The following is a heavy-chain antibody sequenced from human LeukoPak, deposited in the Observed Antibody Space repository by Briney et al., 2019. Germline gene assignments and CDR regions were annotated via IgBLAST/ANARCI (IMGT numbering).Heavy chain of an antibody. Sequence: GGSLRLSCAASGFTFSSYAMHWVRQAPGKGLEWVSYISSSSSTIYYADSVKGRFTISRDNAKNSLYLQMNSLRAEDTAVYYCARDWDIVVVPAAIADVWGQGTTVTVSS. D-gene: IGHD2-2*02. CDR3: ARDWDIVVVPAAIADV. CDR2: ISSSSSTI. CDR1: GFTFSSYA. V-gene: IGHV3-48*04. J-gene: IGHJ6*02.